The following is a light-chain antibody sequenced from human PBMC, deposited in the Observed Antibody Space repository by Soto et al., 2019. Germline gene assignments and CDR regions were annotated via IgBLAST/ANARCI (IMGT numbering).Light chain of an antibody. CDR2: GAS. J-gene: IGKJ1*01. V-gene: IGKV3-15*01. Sequence: EIVMTQSPATLSVSPGERATLSCRASQSISGNLAWFQQKLGQAPRLLIYGASTRATGIPARFSGSGSGTEVSLTISSLQSEDFAVYYCQQYTNRPPWTFGQGTKVEIK. CDR3: QQYTNRPPWT. CDR1: QSISGN.